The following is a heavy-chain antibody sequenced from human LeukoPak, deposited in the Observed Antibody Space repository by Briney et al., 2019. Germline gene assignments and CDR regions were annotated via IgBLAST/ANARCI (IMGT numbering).Heavy chain of an antibody. D-gene: IGHD3-22*01. Sequence: GESLKISCKGSGYSFTSYWIGWVRPMPGKGLEWMGIIYPGDSDTRYSPSFQGQVTISADKSISTAYLQWSSLKASDTAVYYCARRRPLSYYYDSSGYYPGWFDYWGQGTLVTVSS. CDR1: GYSFTSYW. J-gene: IGHJ4*02. CDR3: ARRRPLSYYYDSSGYYPGWFDY. V-gene: IGHV5-51*01. CDR2: IYPGDSDT.